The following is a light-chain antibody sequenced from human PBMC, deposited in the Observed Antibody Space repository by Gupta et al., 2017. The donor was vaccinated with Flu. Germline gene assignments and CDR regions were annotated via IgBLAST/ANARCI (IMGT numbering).Light chain of an antibody. CDR2: LGS. CDR3: RQEVQTPT. CDR1: QSLLHSNGYNY. J-gene: IGKJ4*01. V-gene: IGKV2-28*01. Sequence: ETLVTQSPLPLSVPPGEPASISCRSNQSLLHSNGYNYLYWSRQKPGQSPQLLLYLGSNLAYGVPARFTGSGSGWDFTRKINSVEAEDVGAYYCRQEVQTPTFGGGTRVDMK.